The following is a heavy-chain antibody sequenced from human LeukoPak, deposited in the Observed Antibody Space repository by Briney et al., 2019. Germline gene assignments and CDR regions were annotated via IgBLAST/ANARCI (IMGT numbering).Heavy chain of an antibody. Sequence: ASVKVSCKASGYTFTGYYMHWVRQAPGQGLEWMGWISAYNGNTNYAQKLQGRVTMTTDTSTSTAYMELRSLRSDDTAVYYCARDTSEYAEDYWGQGTLVTVSS. CDR1: GYTFTGYY. CDR2: ISAYNGNT. D-gene: IGHD2-2*01. V-gene: IGHV1-18*04. CDR3: ARDTSEYAEDY. J-gene: IGHJ4*02.